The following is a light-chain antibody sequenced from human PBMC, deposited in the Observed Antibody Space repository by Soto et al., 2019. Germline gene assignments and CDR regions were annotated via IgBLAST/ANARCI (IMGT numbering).Light chain of an antibody. V-gene: IGLV4-69*01. CDR3: QTWVTGPPWV. J-gene: IGLJ3*02. CDR1: SGHSTYA. CDR2: LNSDGSH. Sequence: QPVLTQSPSASASLGASVKLTCTLRSGHSTYAIAWHQQQPEKGPRYLMKLNSDGSHSKGDGIPDRFSGSSSGAERYLSISSLQSEDEADYYCQTWVTGPPWVFGGGTKLTVL.